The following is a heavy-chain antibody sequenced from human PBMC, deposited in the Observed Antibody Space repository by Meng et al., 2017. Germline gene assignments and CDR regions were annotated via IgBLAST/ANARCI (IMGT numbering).Heavy chain of an antibody. Sequence: QGQRTGSGPALVKPSVSLSLTCTVSGGSIRSYYWSWIRQPAGKGLEWIGRIYTSGSTNYNPSLKSRVTMSVDTSKTQFSLKLSSVTAADTAVYYCAGDYGDYRDWYFDLWGRGTLVTVSS. CDR3: AGDYGDYRDWYFDL. J-gene: IGHJ2*01. V-gene: IGHV4-4*07. CDR2: IYTSGST. CDR1: GGSIRSYY. D-gene: IGHD4-17*01.